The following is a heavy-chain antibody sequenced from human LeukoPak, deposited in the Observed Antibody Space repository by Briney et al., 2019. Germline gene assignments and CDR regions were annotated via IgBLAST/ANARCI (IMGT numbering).Heavy chain of an antibody. J-gene: IGHJ4*02. CDR3: AKDRDSSGSYPSGY. D-gene: IGHD3-10*01. CDR2: ISYDGTNK. V-gene: IGHV3-30*18. Sequence: PGGSLRLSCAASGFTFSSYGMHWIRQAPGKGLEWVALISYDGTNKNYAGSVKGRFTISRDNSKNTLYLQMNSLRPEDTAVYYCAKDRDSSGSYPSGYWGQGTLVTVSS. CDR1: GFTFSSYG.